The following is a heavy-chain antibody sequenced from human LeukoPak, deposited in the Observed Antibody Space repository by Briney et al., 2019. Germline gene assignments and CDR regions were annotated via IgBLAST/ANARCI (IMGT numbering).Heavy chain of an antibody. V-gene: IGHV4-4*07. CDR3: ARLKALGVFDY. CDR2: IYTSGST. CDR1: GGSLSSYY. J-gene: IGHJ4*02. D-gene: IGHD3-16*02. Sequence: PSETLSLTCTVSGGSLSSYYCSCIRQPAGKGLEWIGRIYTSGSTNYNPSLKSRVAMSVDTSKNQFSLKLSSVTAADTAVYYCARLKALGVFDYWGQGTLVTVSS.